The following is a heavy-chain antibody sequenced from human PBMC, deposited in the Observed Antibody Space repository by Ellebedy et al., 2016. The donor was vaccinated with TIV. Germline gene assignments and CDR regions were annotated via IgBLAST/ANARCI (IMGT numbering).Heavy chain of an antibody. V-gene: IGHV3-15*01. CDR3: TKESGTGTCDD. CDR2: IPSKTDGGTV. D-gene: IGHD1-7*01. Sequence: GESLKISCAASGFTFPYAWLPWVRHAPGKGLEWVGRIPSKTDGGTVDYAAPVKGRFTISRDDSKNTLYLQMNSLKNEDTAVYYCTKESGTGTCDDWGQGFLVTVSS. CDR1: GFTFPYAW. J-gene: IGHJ4*02.